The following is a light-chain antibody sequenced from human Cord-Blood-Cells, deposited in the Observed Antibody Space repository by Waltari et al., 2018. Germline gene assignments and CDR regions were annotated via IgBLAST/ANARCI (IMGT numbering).Light chain of an antibody. CDR2: DVS. V-gene: IGLV2-14*01. CDR3: SSYTSGSTLEV. Sequence: QSALTQPASVSGSPGQSITISCTGTSSDVGDYNYVSWYQQHPGKAPKLMIYDVSNRPSGVSNRFSGSKSGNTASLTISGLQAEDEADYYCSSYTSGSTLEVFGGGTKLTVL. CDR1: SSDVGDYNY. J-gene: IGLJ2*01.